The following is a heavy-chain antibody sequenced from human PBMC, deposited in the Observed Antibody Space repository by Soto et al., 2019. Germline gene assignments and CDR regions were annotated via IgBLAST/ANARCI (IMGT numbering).Heavy chain of an antibody. J-gene: IGHJ4*02. CDR2: INPNNGGT. CDR3: ASRSYPAFSLWF. Sequence: ASVKVSCKASGYTFTGYYIHWVRQAPGQGLEWMAWINPNNGGTKYAQKFQGRVTMTRDTSINTAYMELSGLRYDDTAVYYCASRSYPAFSLWFWGQGTLVTVSS. D-gene: IGHD2-21*01. V-gene: IGHV1-2*02. CDR1: GYTFTGYY.